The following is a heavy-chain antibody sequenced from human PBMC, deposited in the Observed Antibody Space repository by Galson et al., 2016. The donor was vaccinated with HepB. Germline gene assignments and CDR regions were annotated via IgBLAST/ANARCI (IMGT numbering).Heavy chain of an antibody. V-gene: IGHV2-5*01. J-gene: IGHJ5*02. D-gene: IGHD3-16*01. CDR3: AHQNGGGWFHP. Sequence: PALVKPTQTLTLTCTFSGFSLGTSAVAVAWLRQSPGKALEWLAPVYWNDDRRYSPSLKSRLTITKDTSQNQVVLTMTNMDPVDTATYYCAHQNGGGWFHPWGQGTLVTVSS. CDR2: VYWNDDR. CDR1: GFSLGTSAVA.